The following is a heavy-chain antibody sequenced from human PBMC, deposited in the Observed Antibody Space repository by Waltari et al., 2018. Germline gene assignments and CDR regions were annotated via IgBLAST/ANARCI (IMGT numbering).Heavy chain of an antibody. CDR2: VDPEDGET. CDR3: ARARRGSRANDAFDI. J-gene: IGHJ3*02. D-gene: IGHD3-16*01. V-gene: IGHV1-69-2*01. Sequence: EVQLVQSGAVVKKPGATVKISCKASGYTFTDYYMHWGQQAPGKGLEWMGRVDPEDGETIYAEKFQGRVTITADTSTDTAYMELSSLRSEDTAVYYCARARRGSRANDAFDIWGQGTMVTVSS. CDR1: GYTFTDYY.